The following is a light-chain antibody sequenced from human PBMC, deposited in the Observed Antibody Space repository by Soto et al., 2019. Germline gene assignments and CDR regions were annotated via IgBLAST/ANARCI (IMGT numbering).Light chain of an antibody. V-gene: IGKV3-15*01. Sequence: EIVMTQFPATLSVSPGERATLSCRASQSIGRNLAWYQQKPGQAPRLLINGASLRAAGVPVRFSGSGSWTEVTLTISSLQSEDFAIYYCQKYNNWPHTFGQGTKLEIK. CDR2: GAS. CDR3: QKYNNWPHT. CDR1: QSIGRN. J-gene: IGKJ2*01.